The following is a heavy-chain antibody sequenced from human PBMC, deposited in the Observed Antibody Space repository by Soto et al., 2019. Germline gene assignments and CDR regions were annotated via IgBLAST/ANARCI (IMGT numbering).Heavy chain of an antibody. CDR1: GFTFSDYY. Sequence: QVQLVESGGGLVKPGGSLRLSCAASGFTFSDYYMSWIRQAPGKGLEWVAYISSSSSTIYYADSVKGRFTISRDNAKKSLYLQVNSLGAEDTSVYYCARAQGYCSGTSCHIHFDYWGQGTLVTVSS. J-gene: IGHJ4*02. V-gene: IGHV3-11*01. CDR2: ISSSSSTI. D-gene: IGHD2-15*01. CDR3: ARAQGYCSGTSCHIHFDY.